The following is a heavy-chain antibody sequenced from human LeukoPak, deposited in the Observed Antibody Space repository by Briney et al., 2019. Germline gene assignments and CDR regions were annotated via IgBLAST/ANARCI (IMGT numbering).Heavy chain of an antibody. CDR2: INWNGGST. CDR3: AKDLRYSGSPRAFDF. D-gene: IGHD1-26*01. J-gene: IGHJ3*01. CDR1: GFSFDDYG. Sequence: GGSLRLSCATSGFSFDDYGMSWVRQAPGKGLEWFSGINWNGGSTGYADSVKGRFTISRDNDKNSLYLQMNSLRAEDTAVYYCAKDLRYSGSPRAFDFWGQGTMVTVSS. V-gene: IGHV3-20*04.